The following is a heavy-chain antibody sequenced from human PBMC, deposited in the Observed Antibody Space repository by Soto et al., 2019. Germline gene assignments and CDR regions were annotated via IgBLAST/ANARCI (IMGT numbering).Heavy chain of an antibody. V-gene: IGHV2-5*02. D-gene: IGHD3-3*01. Sequence: QITLKESGPTLVKPTQSLTLTCTFSGFSLSTSGVGVGWIRQPPGKALEWLALIYWDNDKRHSPSLKSRLTITKDTSKNQVVLTVTNMDPVDTATYYCSHFTTLYGLDVWVQGTTVPVSS. CDR1: GFSLSTSGVG. CDR2: IYWDNDK. CDR3: SHFTTLYGLDV. J-gene: IGHJ6*02.